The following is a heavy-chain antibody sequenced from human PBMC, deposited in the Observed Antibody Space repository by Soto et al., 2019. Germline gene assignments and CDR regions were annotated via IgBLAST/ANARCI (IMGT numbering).Heavy chain of an antibody. CDR2: ISGSGGST. CDR3: AKDRPHPPRPGYYDSSAPDAFDI. V-gene: IGHV3-23*01. J-gene: IGHJ3*02. D-gene: IGHD3-22*01. CDR1: GFTFSSYA. Sequence: EVQLLESGGGLVQPGGSLRLSCAASGFTFSSYAMSWVRQAPGKGLEWVSAISGSGGSTYYADSVKGRFTISRDNSKNTLYLQMNSLRAEDTAVYYCAKDRPHPPRPGYYDSSAPDAFDIWGQGTMVTVSS.